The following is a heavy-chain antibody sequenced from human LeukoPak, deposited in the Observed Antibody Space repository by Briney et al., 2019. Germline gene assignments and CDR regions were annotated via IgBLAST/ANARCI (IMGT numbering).Heavy chain of an antibody. V-gene: IGHV4-4*07. CDR1: GGSISSYY. CDR3: ARGADVDTAMVRNWWYFDY. D-gene: IGHD5-18*01. J-gene: IGHJ4*02. CDR2: IYTSGST. Sequence: SETLSLTCTVSGGSISSYYWSWIRQPAGKGLEWIGRIYTSGSTNYNPSLKSRVTMSVDTSKNQFSLKQNSVTAADTPVYYCARGADVDTAMVRNWWYFDYWGQGTLVTVSS.